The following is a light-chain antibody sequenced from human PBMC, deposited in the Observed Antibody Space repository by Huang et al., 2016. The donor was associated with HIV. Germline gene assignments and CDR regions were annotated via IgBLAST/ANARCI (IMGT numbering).Light chain of an antibody. CDR3: MQALQTPRT. CDR2: LGF. V-gene: IGKV2-28*01. J-gene: IGKJ2*01. Sequence: DIVMTQSPLSLPVTPGEPTSISCRSSQSLLHSNGYNYLDWYLQKPGQSPQLLIYLGFNRDSGVPDRVSGSGSGTDFTLKISRVEAEDVGGYYCMQALQTPRTFGQGTKLEIK. CDR1: QSLLHSNGYNY.